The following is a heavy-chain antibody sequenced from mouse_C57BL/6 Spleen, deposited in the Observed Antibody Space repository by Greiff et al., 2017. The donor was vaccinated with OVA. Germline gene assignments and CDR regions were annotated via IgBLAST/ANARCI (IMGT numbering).Heavy chain of an antibody. V-gene: IGHV1-81*01. CDR3: ARRGNYYYYAMDY. J-gene: IGHJ4*01. CDR2: IYPRSGNT. CDR1: GYTFTSYG. Sequence: QVQLKESGAELARPGASVKLSCKASGYTFTSYGISWVKQRTGQGLEWIGEIYPRSGNTYYNEKFKGKATLTADKSSSTAYMELRSLTSEDSAVYFCARRGNYYYYAMDYWGQGTSVTVSS. D-gene: IGHD2-1*01.